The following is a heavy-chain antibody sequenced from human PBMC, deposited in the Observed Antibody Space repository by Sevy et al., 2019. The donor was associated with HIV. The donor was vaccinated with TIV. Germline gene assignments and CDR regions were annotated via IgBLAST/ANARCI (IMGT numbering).Heavy chain of an antibody. D-gene: IGHD3-3*01. Sequence: SETLSLTCAVSGGSLSTSYYWGWVRQPPGKGPEWIGCIHYSGSTYYNASLKSRVSISVDTSKNSFSLKLSSVTAADTAVYYCANLGRGYYFYFELWGQGTLVTVSS. CDR1: GGSLSTSYY. CDR3: ANLGRGYYFYFEL. J-gene: IGHJ4*02. CDR2: IHYSGST. V-gene: IGHV4-39*02.